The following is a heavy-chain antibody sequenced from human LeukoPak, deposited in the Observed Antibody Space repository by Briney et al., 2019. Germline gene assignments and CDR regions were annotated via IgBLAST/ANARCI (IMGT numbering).Heavy chain of an antibody. V-gene: IGHV1-18*01. Sequence: VASVKVSCKASGYDFINYGISWVRQAPGQGLEWMGWRSIYNGNTDYKLQGRVTITTDTSTSTAYMELRSLRSDDTAVYYCARGGPFPSGSSSREYYLDYWGQGTLVTVSS. D-gene: IGHD6-6*01. CDR2: RSIYNGNT. CDR1: GYDFINYG. CDR3: ARGGPFPSGSSSREYYLDY. J-gene: IGHJ4*02.